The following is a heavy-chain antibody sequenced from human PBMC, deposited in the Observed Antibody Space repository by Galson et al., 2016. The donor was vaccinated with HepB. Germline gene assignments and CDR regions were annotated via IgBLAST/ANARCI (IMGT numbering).Heavy chain of an antibody. D-gene: IGHD1-26*01. Sequence: SLRLSCAASGFTISTYWMTWVRQAPGKGLVWVSRINSDGSTTHYADSVKGRFTISRDNAKNTLYLQMNNLRAEDTAVYYCVNLGTTRTWGQGTLVTVSS. CDR3: VNLGTTRT. V-gene: IGHV3-74*01. CDR1: GFTISTYW. J-gene: IGHJ5*02. CDR2: INSDGSTT.